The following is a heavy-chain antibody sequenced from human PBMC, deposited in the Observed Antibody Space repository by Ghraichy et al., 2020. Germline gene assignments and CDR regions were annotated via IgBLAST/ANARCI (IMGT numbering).Heavy chain of an antibody. V-gene: IGHV3-74*01. CDR3: NPFYNYGLGHYYPTDH. CDR2: ISADGRST. CDR1: GFAFSDNW. D-gene: IGHD3-10*01. J-gene: IGHJ4*02. Sequence: GESLNISCVASGFAFSDNWMHWVRQAPGKGLVWVSRISADGRSTNYADSAKGRFTISRDNAKNTLYLQMNSLRAEDTAVYYCNPFYNYGLGHYYPTDHWGQGTLVTVSS.